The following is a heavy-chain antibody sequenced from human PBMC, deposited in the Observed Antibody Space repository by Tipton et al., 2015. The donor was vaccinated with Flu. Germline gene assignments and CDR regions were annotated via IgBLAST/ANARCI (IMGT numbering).Heavy chain of an antibody. V-gene: IGHV3-30-3*01. CDR2: ISYDGSNK. D-gene: IGHD3-22*01. CDR3: ARVLLVYYDSSGYYDY. Sequence: SLRLSCAASGFTFSSYAMHWVRQAPGKGLEWVAVISYDGSNKYYADPVKGRFTISRDNSKNTLYLQMNSLRAEDTAVYYCARVLLVYYDSSGYYDYWGQGTLVTVSS. CDR1: GFTFSSYA. J-gene: IGHJ4*02.